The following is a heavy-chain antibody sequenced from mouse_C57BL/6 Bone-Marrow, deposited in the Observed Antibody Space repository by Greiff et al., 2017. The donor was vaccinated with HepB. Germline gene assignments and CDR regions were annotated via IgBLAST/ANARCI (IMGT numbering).Heavy chain of an antibody. D-gene: IGHD1-1*01. CDR2: ISDGGSYT. CDR1: GFTFSSYA. J-gene: IGHJ1*03. Sequence: EVKLMESGGGLVKPGGSLKLSCAASGFTFSSYAMSWVRQTPEKRLEWVATISDGGSYTDYPDNVKGRFTLSRDNAKNNLYLQKSHLKSEDTAMYYCARDRGTTVVAKDYYFDVWGTGTTVTVSS. CDR3: ARDRGTTVVAKDYYFDV. V-gene: IGHV5-4*01.